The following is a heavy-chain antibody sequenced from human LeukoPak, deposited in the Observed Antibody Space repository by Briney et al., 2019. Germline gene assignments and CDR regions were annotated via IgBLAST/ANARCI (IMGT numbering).Heavy chain of an antibody. CDR3: ARGSGYDFWSGQYYYYYYMDV. CDR2: IIPIFGTA. V-gene: IGHV1-69*13. J-gene: IGHJ6*03. D-gene: IGHD3-3*01. CDR1: GGTFSNYA. Sequence: SVKVSCKASGGTFSNYAISWVRQAPGEGLEWMGGIIPIFGTANYAQKFQGRVTITADESTSTAYMELSSLRSEDTAVYYCARGSGYDFWSGQYYYYYYMDVWGKGTTFTVSS.